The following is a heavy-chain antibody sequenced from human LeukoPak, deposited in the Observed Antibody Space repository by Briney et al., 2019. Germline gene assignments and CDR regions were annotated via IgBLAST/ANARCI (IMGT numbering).Heavy chain of an antibody. D-gene: IGHD3-10*01. Sequence: SETLSLTCTVSGGSISSYYWSWIRQPAGKGLEWIGRIYTSGSTDYNPSLKSRVTMSVDTSKNQFSLKLSSVTAADTAVYYCARDTMVRGVNWFDPWGQGTLVTVSS. CDR3: ARDTMVRGVNWFDP. J-gene: IGHJ5*02. V-gene: IGHV4-4*07. CDR1: GGSISSYY. CDR2: IYTSGST.